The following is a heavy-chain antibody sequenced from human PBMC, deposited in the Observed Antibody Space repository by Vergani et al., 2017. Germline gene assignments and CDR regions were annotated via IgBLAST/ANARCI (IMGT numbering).Heavy chain of an antibody. CDR1: GGSISSGGYY. CDR3: ARTNYDFWSGYPYGFDY. Sequence: QVQLQESGPGLVKPSQTLSLTCTVSGGSISSGGYYWSWIRQHPGKGLEWIGYIYYSGSTYYNPSLKSRVTISVDTSKNQFSLKLSSVTAADTAVYYCARTNYDFWSGYPYGFDYWGQGTLVTVSS. V-gene: IGHV4-31*03. J-gene: IGHJ4*02. D-gene: IGHD3-3*01. CDR2: IYYSGST.